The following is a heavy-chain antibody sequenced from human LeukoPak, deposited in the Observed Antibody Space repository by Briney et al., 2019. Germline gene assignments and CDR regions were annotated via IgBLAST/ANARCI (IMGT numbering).Heavy chain of an antibody. CDR1: GFTFSSYA. CDR2: ISGSGGST. CDR3: AKALYYDFWSGVDY. V-gene: IGHV3-23*01. J-gene: IGHJ4*02. Sequence: PGGSLRLSCAASGFTFSSYAMSWVRQAPGKGLEWVSAISGSGGSTYYADSVKGRFTISRDNSKNTLYLQMNSLRAEDTAVYYCAKALYYDFWSGVDYWGQGTLVTVSS. D-gene: IGHD3-3*01.